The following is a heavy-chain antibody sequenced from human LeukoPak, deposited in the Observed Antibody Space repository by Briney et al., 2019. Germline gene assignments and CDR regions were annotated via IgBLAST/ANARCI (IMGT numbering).Heavy chain of an antibody. J-gene: IGHJ5*02. V-gene: IGHV1-18*01. CDR3: SRKVPNDSSGYYYRGQFDP. CDR1: GYTFTSYG. Sequence: ASVKVSCKASGYTFTSYGISWVRQAPGQGLEWMGWISAYNGNTNYAQKLQGRVTMTTDTSTSTAYMELRSLRSEDTAVYYCSRKVPNDSSGYYYRGQFDPWGQGTLVTVSS. D-gene: IGHD3-22*01. CDR2: ISAYNGNT.